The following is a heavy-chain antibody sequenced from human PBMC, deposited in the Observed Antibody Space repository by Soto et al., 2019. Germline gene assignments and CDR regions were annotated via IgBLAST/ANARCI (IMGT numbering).Heavy chain of an antibody. J-gene: IGHJ4*02. V-gene: IGHV4-34*01. CDR1: GGSFSGYY. CDR3: ARVGITIPF. CDR2: INHSGST. Sequence: SETLSLTCAVYGGSFSGYYWSWIRQPPGKGLEWIGEINHSGSTNYNPSLKSRVTIPVDTSKNQFSLKLSSVTAADTAVYYCARVGITIPFWGQGTLVTVSS. D-gene: IGHD3-3*01.